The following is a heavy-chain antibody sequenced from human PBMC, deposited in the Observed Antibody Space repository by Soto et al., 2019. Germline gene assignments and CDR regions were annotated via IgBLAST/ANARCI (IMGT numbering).Heavy chain of an antibody. V-gene: IGHV1-24*01. D-gene: IGHD2-2*01. Sequence: ASVKVTCKVSGYTLTAFSMHWVRQAPGKGLEWMGGFDPEDGETIYAQKFQGRVTMTEDTSTDTAYMELSSLRSEDTAVYYCATGVKLYDYLLSAEYFQHWGQGTLVTVSS. CDR3: ATGVKLYDYLLSAEYFQH. CDR2: FDPEDGET. J-gene: IGHJ1*01. CDR1: GYTLTAFS.